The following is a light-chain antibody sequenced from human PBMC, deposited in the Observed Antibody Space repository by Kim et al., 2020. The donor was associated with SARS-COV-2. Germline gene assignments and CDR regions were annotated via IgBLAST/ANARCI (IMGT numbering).Light chain of an antibody. CDR1: QSVSNY. J-gene: IGKJ4*01. CDR3: QQYSNWPPS. CDR2: AAS. V-gene: IGKV3-15*01. Sequence: SPGERATLSCSASQSVSNYLAWYQHKPGQVPRLLIYAASMRATDVPDRFSGSGSGTEFTLTISSLQSEDFAVYYCQQYSNWPPSFGGGTKVDIK.